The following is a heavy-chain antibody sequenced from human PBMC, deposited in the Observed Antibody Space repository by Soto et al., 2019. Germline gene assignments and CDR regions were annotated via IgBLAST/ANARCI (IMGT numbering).Heavy chain of an antibody. CDR1: GFTFSSYA. Sequence: PGGSLRLSCAASGFTFSSYAMSWVRQAPGKGLEWVSVISGSGNSTYYADSVKGRFTISRDTSKNTLYLQMNSLRAEDTAVYFCANRRIANPHWVGTSFDYWGQGPLVTVSS. D-gene: IGHD2-21*01. CDR3: ANRRIANPHWVGTSFDY. CDR2: ISGSGNST. J-gene: IGHJ4*02. V-gene: IGHV3-23*01.